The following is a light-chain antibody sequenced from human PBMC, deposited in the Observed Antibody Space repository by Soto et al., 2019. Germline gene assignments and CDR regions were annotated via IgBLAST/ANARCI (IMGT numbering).Light chain of an antibody. CDR3: SSYTSSITPYV. V-gene: IGLV2-14*01. CDR2: GVS. Sequence: QSALTQPRSVSGSPGKSVTISCTGTSSDVGAYNYVSWYQQHPGKAPKLLIYGVSSRPSGVSNRFSGSKSGNAAYLTISGLQADDEAEYYCSSYTSSITPYVFGTGTKLTVL. J-gene: IGLJ1*01. CDR1: SSDVGAYNY.